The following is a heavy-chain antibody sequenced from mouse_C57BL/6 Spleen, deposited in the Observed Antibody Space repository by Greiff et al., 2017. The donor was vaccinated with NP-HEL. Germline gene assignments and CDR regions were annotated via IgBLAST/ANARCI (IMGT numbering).Heavy chain of an antibody. J-gene: IGHJ4*01. Sequence: QVHVKQPGAELVRPGSSVKLSCKASGYTFTSYWMHWVKQRPIQGLEWIGNIDPSDSETHYNQKFKDKATLTVDKSSSTAYMQLSSLTSEDSAVYYCARRGSSSSYAMDYWGQGTSVTVSS. D-gene: IGHD6-2*01. V-gene: IGHV1-52*01. CDR3: ARRGSSSSYAMDY. CDR2: IDPSDSET. CDR1: GYTFTSYW.